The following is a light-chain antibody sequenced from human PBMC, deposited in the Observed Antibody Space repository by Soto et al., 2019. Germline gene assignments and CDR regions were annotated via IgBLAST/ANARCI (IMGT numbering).Light chain of an antibody. Sequence: EIVMTQSPATLSLSPGERATLSCRASQTVSNKLAWYQHKPGQPPRLLIYDVSNRATGIPARFSGSGSGTDFTLTITSLEPEDFAVYFCHQRYNWPRVTFGQGTRLEIK. CDR3: HQRYNWPRVT. CDR2: DVS. J-gene: IGKJ5*01. V-gene: IGKV3-11*01. CDR1: QTVSNK.